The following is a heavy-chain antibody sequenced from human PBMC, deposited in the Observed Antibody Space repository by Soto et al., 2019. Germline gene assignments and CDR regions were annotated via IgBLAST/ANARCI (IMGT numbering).Heavy chain of an antibody. CDR1: GDSISRDGSS. CDR3: ARELSYYFDS. V-gene: IGHV4-30-2*01. J-gene: IGHJ4*01. Sequence: QVQLQESGSGLVKPSQTLVLTCTVSGDSISRDGSSWSWLRQPPGKGLESIGYIYHSGATYYNPSLKSRVTKSAHTSKNQLSLTLASVTAADTAVYYCARELSYYFDSWGHGTLVTVSS. CDR2: IYHSGAT.